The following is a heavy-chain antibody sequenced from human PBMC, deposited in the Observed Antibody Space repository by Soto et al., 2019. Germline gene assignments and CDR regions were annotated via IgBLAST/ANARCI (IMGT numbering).Heavy chain of an antibody. CDR2: ISAYNGNT. D-gene: IGHD3-9*01. CDR1: GYTFTSYG. Sequence: PGASVKVSCKASGYTFTSYGISWVRQAPGRGLEWMGWISAYNGNTNYAQKLQGRVTMTTDTSTSTAYMELRSLRSDDTAVYYCARGYYDILTGYRPNWFDPWGQGTLVTVSS. V-gene: IGHV1-18*04. J-gene: IGHJ5*02. CDR3: ARGYYDILTGYRPNWFDP.